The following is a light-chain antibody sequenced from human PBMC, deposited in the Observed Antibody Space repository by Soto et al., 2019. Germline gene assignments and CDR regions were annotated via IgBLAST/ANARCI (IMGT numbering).Light chain of an antibody. Sequence: DIQMTQSPSTLSASVGDRVTITCRASQSISSWLAWDQQKPGKAPKLLIYKASSLESGVPTRFSGSGSGTEFALTISDLHPDHFSNYYCQQEGFTFGPGTKVDI. CDR3: QQEGFT. J-gene: IGKJ3*01. CDR1: QSISSW. V-gene: IGKV1-5*03. CDR2: KAS.